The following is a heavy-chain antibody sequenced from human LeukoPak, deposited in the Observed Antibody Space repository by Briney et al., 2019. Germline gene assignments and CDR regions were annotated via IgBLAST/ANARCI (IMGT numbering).Heavy chain of an antibody. Sequence: SETLSLTCTVSGGSISSYYWSWIRQPPGKGLEWIGYIYYSGSTNYNPSLKSRVTISVDTSKSQFSLKLSSVTAADTAVYYCARGEGSSSWYYFDYWGQGTLVTVSS. J-gene: IGHJ4*02. CDR2: IYYSGST. CDR3: ARGEGSSSWYYFDY. CDR1: GGSISSYY. V-gene: IGHV4-59*01. D-gene: IGHD6-13*01.